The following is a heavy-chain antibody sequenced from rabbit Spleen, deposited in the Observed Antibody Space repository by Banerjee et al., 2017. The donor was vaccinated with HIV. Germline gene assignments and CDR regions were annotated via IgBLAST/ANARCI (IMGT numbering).Heavy chain of an antibody. J-gene: IGHJ4*01. CDR2: IDTGPGDT. CDR1: GFSSSDNYW. D-gene: IGHD3-1*01. V-gene: IGHV1S40*01. CDR3: ARDGVGYTFDLEL. Sequence: QSLEESGGDLVKPGASLTLTCTASGFSSSDNYWICWVRQAPGKGLEWIACIDTGPGDTDDASWAKGRFTISKTSSTTVTLQMTSLTVADTATYFCARDGVGYTFDLELWGPGTLVTVS.